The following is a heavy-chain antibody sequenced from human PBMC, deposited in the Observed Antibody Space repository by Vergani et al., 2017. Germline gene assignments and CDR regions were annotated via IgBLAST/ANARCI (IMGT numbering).Heavy chain of an antibody. CDR2: ISYDGSNK. Sequence: QVQLVESGGGVVQPGRSLRLSCAASGFTFSSYGMHWVRQAPGKGPEWVAVISYDGSNKYYADSVKGRFTISRDNSKNTLYLQMNSLRAEDTAVYYCAKDAGRGAGSYYLDVWGQGTTVTVSS. D-gene: IGHD3-10*01. CDR3: AKDAGRGAGSYYLDV. J-gene: IGHJ6*02. V-gene: IGHV3-30*18. CDR1: GFTFSSYG.